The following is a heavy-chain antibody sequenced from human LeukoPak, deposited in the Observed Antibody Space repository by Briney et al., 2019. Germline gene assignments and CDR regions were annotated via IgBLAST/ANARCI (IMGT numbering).Heavy chain of an antibody. CDR1: GFTVSSNY. CDR3: ARDSGRYSSSWYERYFDY. V-gene: IGHV3-53*01. CDR2: IYSGGST. Sequence: GGSLRLSCAASGFTVSSNYMSWVRQAPGKGLEWVWVIYSGGSTYYADSVKGRFTISRDNSKNTLYLQMNSLTAEDTAVYYCARDSGRYSSSWYERYFDYWGQGTLVTVSS. J-gene: IGHJ4*02. D-gene: IGHD6-13*01.